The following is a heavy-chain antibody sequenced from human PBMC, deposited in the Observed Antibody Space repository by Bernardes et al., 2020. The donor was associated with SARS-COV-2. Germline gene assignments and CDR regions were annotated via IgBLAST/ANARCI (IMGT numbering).Heavy chain of an antibody. CDR2: IYRGGST. CDR3: ARRSASNWSHDC. V-gene: IGHV3-66*02. J-gene: IGHJ4*02. Sequence: GGSLRLSRAASGFTVSANYMCWVRQAPGKGLEWVSVIYRGGSTYYADAVTGRFTISRDNSKNTLYLQMNSLRPEDTAVYYCARRSASNWSHDCWGQGTLVTVSS. D-gene: IGHD6-13*01. CDR1: GFTVSANY.